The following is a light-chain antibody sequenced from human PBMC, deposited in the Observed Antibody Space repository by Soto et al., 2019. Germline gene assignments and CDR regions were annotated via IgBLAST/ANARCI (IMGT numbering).Light chain of an antibody. J-gene: IGKJ4*01. V-gene: IGKV3-11*01. CDR2: DAS. Sequence: EIVLTQSPATLSLSPGERATLSCRASQSVSNYLAWFQQKPGQAPRLLIYDASNRATGIPDRFSGSGSGTDFTLTISILEPEDFAVYYCQQRSSWPLLTFGGGTKVEI. CDR1: QSVSNY. CDR3: QQRSSWPLLT.